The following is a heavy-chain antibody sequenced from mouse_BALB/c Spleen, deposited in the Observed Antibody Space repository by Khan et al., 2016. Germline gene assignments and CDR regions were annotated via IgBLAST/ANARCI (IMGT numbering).Heavy chain of an antibody. J-gene: IGHJ4*01. V-gene: IGHV1-76*01. CDR3: AKGGRTDYYAIAY. CDR2: IYPGRGNT. CDR1: GYTFTDYY. D-gene: IGHD1-1*01. Sequence: QVQLQQSGAELARPGASVKLSCKASGYTFTDYYINWVKQRTGQGLEGIGEIYPGRGNTYSNEKLKGKAILTAEKSYSTAKMHRSSRTTEDCQGTFCAKGGRTDYYAIAYWGQGTSFTVSS.